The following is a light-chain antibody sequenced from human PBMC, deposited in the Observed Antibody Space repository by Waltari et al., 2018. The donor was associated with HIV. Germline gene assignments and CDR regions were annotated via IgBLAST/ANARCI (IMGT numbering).Light chain of an antibody. V-gene: IGLV2-8*01. CDR1: IGDVGGYDY. CDR2: EVS. J-gene: IGLJ3*02. Sequence: QSALTQPPSASGSPGQSLTISCTGTIGDVGGYDYVSWYQQHPGKAPKLLIYEVSQRPSGVPDRFSGSKSGNTVSLTVSGLQAEDEADYHCMSYTGHNRWVFGGGTKLTVL. CDR3: MSYTGHNRWV.